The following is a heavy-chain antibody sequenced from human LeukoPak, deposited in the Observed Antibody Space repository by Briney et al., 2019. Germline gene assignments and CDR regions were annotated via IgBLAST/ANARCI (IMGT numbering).Heavy chain of an antibody. CDR3: AKDVGRLERNPDY. CDR1: GFTFSSYA. V-gene: IGHV3-23*01. J-gene: IGHJ4*02. D-gene: IGHD1-1*01. Sequence: GGSLRLSCAASGFTFSSYAMSWVRQAPGKGLEWVSAISGSGGSTYYADSVKGRFTISRDNAKNSLYLQMNSLRAEDTALYHCAKDVGRLERNPDYWGQGTLVTVSS. CDR2: ISGSGGST.